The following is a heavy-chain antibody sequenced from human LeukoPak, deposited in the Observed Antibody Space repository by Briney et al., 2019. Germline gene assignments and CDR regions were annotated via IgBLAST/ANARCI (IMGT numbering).Heavy chain of an antibody. Sequence: SETLSLTCAVYGGSFSGYYWSWIRQPAGKGLEWIGRIYTSGSTNYNPPLKSRVTMSVDTSKNQFSLKLSSVTAADTAVYYCARALPTSGDYGMDVWGQGTTVTVSS. J-gene: IGHJ6*02. CDR2: IYTSGST. CDR3: ARALPTSGDYGMDV. D-gene: IGHD3-10*01. V-gene: IGHV4-59*10. CDR1: GGSFSGYY.